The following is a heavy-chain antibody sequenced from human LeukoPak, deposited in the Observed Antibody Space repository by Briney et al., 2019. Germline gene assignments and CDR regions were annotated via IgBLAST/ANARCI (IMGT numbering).Heavy chain of an antibody. Sequence: SETLSLTCTVSGGSISSYYWSWLRQPPGKGLEWIGYIYYSGSTNYNPSLKSRVTISVDTSKNQFSLKLSSVTAADTAVYYCARGPTPPYWDYYYYMDVWGKGTTVTVSS. D-gene: IGHD2-15*01. CDR1: GGSISSYY. CDR3: ARGPTPPYWDYYYYMDV. J-gene: IGHJ6*03. V-gene: IGHV4-59*01. CDR2: IYYSGST.